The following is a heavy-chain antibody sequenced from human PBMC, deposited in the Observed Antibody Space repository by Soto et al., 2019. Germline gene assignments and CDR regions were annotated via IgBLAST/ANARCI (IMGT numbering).Heavy chain of an antibody. D-gene: IGHD6-13*01. Sequence: TLSLTCTVSGGSISSYYWSWIRQPPGKGLEWIGYIYYSGSTNYNPSLKSRVTISVDTSKNQFSLKLSSVTAADTAVYYCARDAAVLDYWGQGTLVTVSS. CDR1: GGSISSYY. CDR2: IYYSGST. CDR3: ARDAAVLDY. V-gene: IGHV4-59*01. J-gene: IGHJ4*02.